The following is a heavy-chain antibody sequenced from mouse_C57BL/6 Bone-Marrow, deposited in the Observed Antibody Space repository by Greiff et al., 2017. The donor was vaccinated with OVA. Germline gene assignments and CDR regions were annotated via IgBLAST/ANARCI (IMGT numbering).Heavy chain of an antibody. CDR3: QTAQATAY. CDR1: GYSFTGYY. J-gene: IGHJ3*01. CDR2: INPSTGGT. V-gene: IGHV1-42*01. D-gene: IGHD3-2*02. Sequence: VQLQQPGPELVKPGASVKISCKASGYSFTGYYMNWVKQSPEKSLEWIGEINPSTGGTTYNQKFKAKATLTVDKSSSTAYMQLKSLTSEDSAVYYCQTAQATAYWGQGTLVTVSA.